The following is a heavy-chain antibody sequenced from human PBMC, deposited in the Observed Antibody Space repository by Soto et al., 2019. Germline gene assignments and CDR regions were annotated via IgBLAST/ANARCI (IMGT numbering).Heavy chain of an antibody. Sequence: EVQLAESGGCLVQPGGSLRLSCLASGFTFRRSWMTWVRQAPGKGLEWVGNINEDGSARNYVDFAKGRFTISRDNAKNSLYLQMNSLRADETAVYDCARDAGYNGFDIWGQGTMVTVSS. J-gene: IGHJ3*02. CDR3: ARDAGYNGFDI. V-gene: IGHV3-7*01. CDR1: GFTFRRSW. D-gene: IGHD5-18*01. CDR2: INEDGSAR.